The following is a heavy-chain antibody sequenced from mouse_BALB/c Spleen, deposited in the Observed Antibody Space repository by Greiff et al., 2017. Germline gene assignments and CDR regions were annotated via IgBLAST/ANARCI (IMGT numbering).Heavy chain of an antibody. V-gene: IGHV3-2*02. J-gene: IGHJ1*01. CDR2: ISYSGST. CDR3: ASHYYGSSYDWYFDV. Sequence: VQLQQSGPGLVKPSQSLSLTCTVTGYSITSDYAWNWIRQFPGNKLEWMGYISYSGSTSYNPSLKSRISITRDTSKNQFFLQLNSVTTEDTATYYCASHYYGSSYDWYFDVWGAGTTVTVSS. D-gene: IGHD1-1*01. CDR1: GYSITSDYA.